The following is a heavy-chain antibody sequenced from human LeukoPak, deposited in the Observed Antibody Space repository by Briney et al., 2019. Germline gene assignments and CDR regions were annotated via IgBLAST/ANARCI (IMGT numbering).Heavy chain of an antibody. CDR1: GFTFSNFW. J-gene: IGHJ4*02. CDR3: ARATAGDY. CDR2: ISYDGSNK. V-gene: IGHV3-30-3*01. Sequence: PGGSLRLSCPASGFTFSNFWMGWVRQAPGKGLEWVAVISYDGSNKYYADSVKGRFTISRDNSKNTLYLQMNSLRAEDTAVYYCARATAGDYWGQGTLVTVSS.